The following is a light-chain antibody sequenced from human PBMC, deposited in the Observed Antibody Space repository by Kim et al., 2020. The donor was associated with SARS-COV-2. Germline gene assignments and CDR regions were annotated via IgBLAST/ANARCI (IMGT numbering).Light chain of an antibody. J-gene: IGLJ2*01. CDR3: QAWDSSAAV. CDR1: KLGDKY. Sequence: SYELTQPPSVSVSPGQTARITCSGDKLGDKYAFWYQQKPGQSPVLVMFQHHKRPSGISQRFSGSNSGNTAILTISGTRTIDEADYYCQAWDSSAAVFGGG. CDR2: QHH. V-gene: IGLV3-1*01.